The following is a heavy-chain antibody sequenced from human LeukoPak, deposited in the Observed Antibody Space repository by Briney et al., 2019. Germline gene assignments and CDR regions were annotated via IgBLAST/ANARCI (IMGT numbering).Heavy chain of an antibody. V-gene: IGHV1-69*13. J-gene: IGHJ1*01. Sequence: ASVKVSCKASGYTFTSYYMHWVRQAPGQGLEWMGGIIPIFGTANYAQKFQGRVTITADESTSTAYMELSSLRSEDTAVYYCARDELWYFQHWGQGTLVTVSS. D-gene: IGHD3-16*01. CDR2: IIPIFGTA. CDR1: GYTFTSYY. CDR3: ARDELWYFQH.